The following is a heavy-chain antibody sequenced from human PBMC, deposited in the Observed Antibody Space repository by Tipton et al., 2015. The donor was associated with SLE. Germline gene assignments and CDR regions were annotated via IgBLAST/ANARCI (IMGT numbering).Heavy chain of an antibody. J-gene: IGHJ4*02. CDR2: ISSSSSYI. Sequence: SLRLSCAASGFTFSSYSMNWVRQAPGKGLEWVSSISSSSSYIYYADSVKGRFTISRDNAKNSLYLQMNSLRAEDTALYYCAKDIGDSSGYYALGYWGQGTLVTVSS. D-gene: IGHD3-22*01. CDR3: AKDIGDSSGYYALGY. CDR1: GFTFSSYS. V-gene: IGHV3-21*04.